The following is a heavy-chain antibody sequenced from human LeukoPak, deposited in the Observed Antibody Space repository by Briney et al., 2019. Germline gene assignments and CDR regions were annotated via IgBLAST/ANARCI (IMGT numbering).Heavy chain of an antibody. Sequence: SETLSLTRSVSGGSISRDYWSWIRQPPGKGVEWIGYIYTSGSTNYNPSLKSRVTISVDTSKNQFSLKLSSVTAADTAVYYCARLNVGKYFPLGWFDPWGQGTLVTVSS. CDR2: IYTSGST. CDR1: GGSISRDY. CDR3: ARLNVGKYFPLGWFDP. D-gene: IGHD7-27*01. J-gene: IGHJ5*02. V-gene: IGHV4-4*09.